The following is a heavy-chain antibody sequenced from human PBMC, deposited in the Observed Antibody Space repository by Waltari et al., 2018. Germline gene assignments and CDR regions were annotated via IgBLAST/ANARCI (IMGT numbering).Heavy chain of an antibody. Sequence: EVQLVESGGGLVQPGGSLRLSCETSGFAFSDHWMHWVRQVPGKGLELISRINKDGSTPTYADCVKRGLTISRDNVNSTLPLQMVSLRAADTALYYCARDDSLWPHYFDPWGQGALVTVSS. J-gene: IGHJ4*02. D-gene: IGHD2-21*01. V-gene: IGHV3-74*01. CDR1: GFAFSDHW. CDR2: INKDGSTP. CDR3: ARDDSLWPHYFDP.